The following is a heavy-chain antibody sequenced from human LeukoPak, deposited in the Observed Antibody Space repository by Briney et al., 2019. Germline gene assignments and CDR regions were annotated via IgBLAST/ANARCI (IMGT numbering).Heavy chain of an antibody. D-gene: IGHD5/OR15-5a*01. CDR3: ARRVSYPIGAFDI. CDR2: IYYSGST. Sequence: SQTLSPTCTVSGGSISSGGYYWSWIRQHPGKGLEWIGYIYYSGSTYYNPSLKSRVTISVDTSKNQFSLKLSSVTAADTAVYYCARRVSYPIGAFDIWGQGTMVTVSS. V-gene: IGHV4-31*03. J-gene: IGHJ3*02. CDR1: GGSISSGGYY.